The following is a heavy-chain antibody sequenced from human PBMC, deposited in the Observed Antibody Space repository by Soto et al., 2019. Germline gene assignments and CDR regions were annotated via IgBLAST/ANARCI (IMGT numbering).Heavy chain of an antibody. CDR1: GGSISSGDYY. V-gene: IGHV4-30-4*01. J-gene: IGHJ2*01. CDR2: IYYIGST. Sequence: QVQLQESGPVLVKPSQTLSLTCTVSGGSISSGDYYWSWIRQPPGKGLEWIGYIYYIGSTYYNPSLKSRGTISVDMSKDQFSLKLSSVTATDTAVYYCARDGPNWYFDLWGRGTLVTVSS. CDR3: ARDGPNWYFDL.